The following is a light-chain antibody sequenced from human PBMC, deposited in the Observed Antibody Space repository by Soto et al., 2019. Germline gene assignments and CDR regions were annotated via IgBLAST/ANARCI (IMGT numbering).Light chain of an antibody. V-gene: IGLV2-14*03. CDR1: SNDVGGYNY. Sequence: SALPQPASVSGSPGQSITISCTGTSNDVGGYNYVSWYEQHLGKVPKLIIYDVTYRPSGVSNRFSGSKSGNTASLTISGLQAEDEGDYYCASYASSSTLVFGTGTKVTVL. CDR2: DVT. CDR3: ASYASSSTLV. J-gene: IGLJ1*01.